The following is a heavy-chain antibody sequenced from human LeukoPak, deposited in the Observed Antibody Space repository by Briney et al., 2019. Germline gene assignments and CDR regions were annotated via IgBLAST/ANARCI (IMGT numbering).Heavy chain of an antibody. CDR2: ISAYNGNT. CDR3: AKDVIPTGPPMIVVVTRFDY. D-gene: IGHD3-22*01. Sequence: GASVKVSCKASGYTFTSYGISWVRQAPGQGLEWMGWISAYNGNTNYAQKLQGRVTMTTDTSTSTAYMELRSLRSDDTAVYYCAKDVIPTGPPMIVVVTRFDYWGQGTLVTVSS. CDR1: GYTFTSYG. J-gene: IGHJ4*02. V-gene: IGHV1-18*01.